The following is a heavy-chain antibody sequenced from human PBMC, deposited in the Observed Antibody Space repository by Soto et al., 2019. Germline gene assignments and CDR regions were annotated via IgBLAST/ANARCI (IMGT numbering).Heavy chain of an antibody. D-gene: IGHD5-12*01. CDR1: GFTFTTYG. CDR3: ARDGYKNCDH. V-gene: IGHV3-48*02. Sequence: PGGSLRLSCAASGFTFTTYGMNWVRQAPGKGLEWISFITTSSDATYYADSVEGRSTISRDNAKNSVSLQMNSLRDEDTAVYYCARDGYKNCDHWGQGTLVTVSS. CDR2: ITTSSDAT. J-gene: IGHJ4*02.